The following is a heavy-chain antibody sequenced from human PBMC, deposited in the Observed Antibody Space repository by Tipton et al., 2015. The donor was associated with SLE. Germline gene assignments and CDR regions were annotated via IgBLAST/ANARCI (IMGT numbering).Heavy chain of an antibody. V-gene: IGHV4-34*01. D-gene: IGHD2-2*01. CDR1: GGSFSGYY. J-gene: IGHJ6*02. Sequence: TLSLTCAVYGGSFSGYYWSWIRQPPGKGLEWIGEINHSGSTNYNPSLKSRVTISVDTSKNQFSLKLSSVTAADTAVYYCARERIVVVPAAMGTEPHGMDVWGQGTTVTVSS. CDR3: ARERIVVVPAAMGTEPHGMDV. CDR2: INHSGST.